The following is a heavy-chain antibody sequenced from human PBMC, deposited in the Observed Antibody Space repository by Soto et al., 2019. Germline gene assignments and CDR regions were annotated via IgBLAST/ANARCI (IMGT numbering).Heavy chain of an antibody. CDR2: ISSSSSTI. V-gene: IGHV3-48*01. J-gene: IGHJ4*02. CDR3: ARDRRWDDYGDPYEAGDYFDY. D-gene: IGHD4-17*01. CDR1: GFTFSSYS. Sequence: GGSLRLSCAASGFTFSSYSMNWVRQAPGKGLEWVSYISSSSSTIYYADSVKGRFTISRDNAKNSLYLQMNSLRAEDTAVYYCARDRRWDDYGDPYEAGDYFDYWGQGTLVTVSS.